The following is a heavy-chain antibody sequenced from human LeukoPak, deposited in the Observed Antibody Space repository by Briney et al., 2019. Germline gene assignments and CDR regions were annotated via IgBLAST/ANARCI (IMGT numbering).Heavy chain of an antibody. Sequence: GESLKISCKGSGYSFTSYWIGWVRQLPGKGLEWMGINNPGDSDTRYSPSLQGQVAISADKSISTAHLQWSSLKASDTAMYYCARHKAQWEGAFDFWGQGTMVTVSS. J-gene: IGHJ3*01. V-gene: IGHV5-51*01. CDR3: ARHKAQWEGAFDF. CDR1: GYSFTSYW. CDR2: NNPGDSDT. D-gene: IGHD1-26*01.